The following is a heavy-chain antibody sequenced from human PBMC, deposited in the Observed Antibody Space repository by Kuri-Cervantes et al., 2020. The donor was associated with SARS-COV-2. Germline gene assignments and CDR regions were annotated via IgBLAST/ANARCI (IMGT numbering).Heavy chain of an antibody. J-gene: IGHJ4*02. V-gene: IGHV4-39*01. CDR1: GGSFSSYY. Sequence: SETLSLTCAVYGGSFSSYYWGWIRQPPGKGLEWIGSIYCSGSTYYNPSLKSRVTISVDTSKNQFSLKLSSVTAADTAVYYCARGVPDGSGSYFFDNFDYWGQGTLVTVSS. D-gene: IGHD1-26*01. CDR2: IYCSGST. CDR3: ARGVPDGSGSYFFDNFDY.